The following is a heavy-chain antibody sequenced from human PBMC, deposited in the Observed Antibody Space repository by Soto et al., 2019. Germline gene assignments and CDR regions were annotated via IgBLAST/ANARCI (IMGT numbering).Heavy chain of an antibody. D-gene: IGHD6-13*01. CDR1: GGTFGSYA. V-gene: IGHV1-69*18. CDR2: IISIFGTT. J-gene: IGHJ4*02. Sequence: QVQLVQSGAEVKKPGSSVKVSCKASGGTFGSYAINWVRQAPGQGLEWMGIIISIFGTTKYAQNFQGRVTITADDSARTVYMELTNLGSEDTAVYYCARGIAVAGTCFEYWGQGTLVTVSS. CDR3: ARGIAVAGTCFEY.